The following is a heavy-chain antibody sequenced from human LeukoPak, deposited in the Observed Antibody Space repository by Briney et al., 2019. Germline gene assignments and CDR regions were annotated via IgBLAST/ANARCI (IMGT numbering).Heavy chain of an antibody. Sequence: PGGSLRLSCTVSGLTYRNYAMTWVRQAPGKGLEWLSTVSGKVDERFYADSVKGRFTLSRDNHKNTLNLQMNSLRVEDTALYYCAKGGHYSFFDAWGQGILVSVSS. V-gene: IGHV3-23*01. CDR1: GLTYRNYA. CDR3: AKGGHYSFFDA. J-gene: IGHJ5*02. CDR2: VSGKVDER. D-gene: IGHD3-10*01.